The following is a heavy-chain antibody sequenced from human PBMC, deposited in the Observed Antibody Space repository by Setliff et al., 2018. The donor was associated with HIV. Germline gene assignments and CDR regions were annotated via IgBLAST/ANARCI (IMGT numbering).Heavy chain of an antibody. Sequence: GASVKVSCKASGYTFTSYYMHWVRQAPGQGLEWMGIINPSGGRTTYAQKFQGRVTMTRYTSTSTVYMELSSLRSEDTAVYYCARGDYGDYRVPYFFDYWGQGTLVTVSS. V-gene: IGHV1-46*01. J-gene: IGHJ4*02. CDR2: INPSGGRT. CDR3: ARGDYGDYRVPYFFDY. D-gene: IGHD4-17*01. CDR1: GYTFTSYY.